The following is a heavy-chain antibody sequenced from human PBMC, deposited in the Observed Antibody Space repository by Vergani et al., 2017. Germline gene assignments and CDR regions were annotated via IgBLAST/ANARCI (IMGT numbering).Heavy chain of an antibody. V-gene: IGHV3-30-3*01. CDR2: ISYDGTEK. CDR1: GFSFGNYV. D-gene: IGHD2-15*01. CDR3: ARGGKVIIMVVPSTHL. Sequence: QVQLVESGGGVVQPGTSLRPSCAASGFSFGNYVMHWVRQAPGKGLEWVGVISYDGTEKKYADSVNGRFTISRDNSKKMMSLQMNSLRVEDTAVYYCARGGKVIIMVVPSTHLWGQGTQVSVS. J-gene: IGHJ4*02.